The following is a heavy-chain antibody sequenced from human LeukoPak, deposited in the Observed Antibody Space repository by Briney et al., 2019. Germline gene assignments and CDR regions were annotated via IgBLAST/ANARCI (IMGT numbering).Heavy chain of an antibody. CDR3: ARDRGIVVFDY. J-gene: IGHJ4*02. CDR1: GGSISSDY. Sequence: PSETLSLTCTVSGGSISSDYWSWIRQPPGKGLEWIGYIYYSGSTNYNPSLKSRVTISVDTSKNQFSLKLSSVTAADTAVYYCARDRGIVVFDYWGQGTLVTVSS. CDR2: IYYSGST. V-gene: IGHV4-59*01. D-gene: IGHD6-19*01.